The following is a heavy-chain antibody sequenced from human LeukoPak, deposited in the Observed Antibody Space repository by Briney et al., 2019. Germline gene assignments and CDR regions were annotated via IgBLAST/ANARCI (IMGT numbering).Heavy chain of an antibody. Sequence: PSETLSLTCTVSGGSISSSTYYWGWIRQPPGKGLEWIGSIFYSGSTNYNPSLKSRVTISVDTSKNQFSLKLSSVTAADTAVYYCARFNSGSYQHYFDYWGQGTLVTVSS. CDR1: GGSISSSTYY. V-gene: IGHV4-39*07. CDR3: ARFNSGSYQHYFDY. D-gene: IGHD1-26*01. J-gene: IGHJ4*02. CDR2: IFYSGST.